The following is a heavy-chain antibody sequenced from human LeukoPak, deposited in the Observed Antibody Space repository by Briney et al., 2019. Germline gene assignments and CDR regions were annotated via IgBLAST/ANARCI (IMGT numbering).Heavy chain of an antibody. CDR3: ARGGCSSTSCSQRLGYFDY. CDR1: GYTFSSYA. CDR2: IIPIFGTA. J-gene: IGHJ4*02. Sequence: GASVKVSCKASGYTFSSYAISWVRQAPGQGLEWMGGIIPIFGTANYAQKFQGRVTITADESTSTAYMELSSLRSEDTAVYYCARGGCSSTSCSQRLGYFDYWGQGTLVTVSS. D-gene: IGHD2-2*01. V-gene: IGHV1-69*13.